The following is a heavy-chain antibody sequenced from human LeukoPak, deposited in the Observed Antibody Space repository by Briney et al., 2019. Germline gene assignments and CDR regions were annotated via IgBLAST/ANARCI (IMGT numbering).Heavy chain of an antibody. V-gene: IGHV4-61*02. CDR3: ARGHRGWSFDY. J-gene: IGHJ4*02. Sequence: SQTLSLTCTVSSGSISSGSYYWSWIRQPAGKGLKWIGRIYTSGSTNYNPSLKSRVTISVDTSKNQFSLKLSSVTAADTAVYYCARGHRGWSFDYWGQGTLVTVSS. CDR2: IYTSGST. CDR1: SGSISSGSYY. D-gene: IGHD6-19*01.